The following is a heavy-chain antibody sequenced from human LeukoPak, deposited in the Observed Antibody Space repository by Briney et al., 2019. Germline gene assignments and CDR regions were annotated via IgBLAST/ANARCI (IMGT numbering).Heavy chain of an antibody. CDR2: MNTNTGNP. Sequence: GASVKVSCKASGYTFTSYAMNWVRQAPGQGLEWMGWMNTNTGNPTYAQGFTGRFVFSLDTSVSTAYLQISSLKAEDTAVYYCAREHHYYGSGSYYILDYWGQGTLVTVSS. V-gene: IGHV7-4-1*02. CDR3: AREHHYYGSGSYYILDY. D-gene: IGHD3-10*01. J-gene: IGHJ4*02. CDR1: GYTFTSYA.